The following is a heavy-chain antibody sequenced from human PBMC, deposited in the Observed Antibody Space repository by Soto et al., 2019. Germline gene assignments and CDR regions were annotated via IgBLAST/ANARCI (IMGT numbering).Heavy chain of an antibody. D-gene: IGHD2-15*01. CDR3: ASRPPTPRGGYCSGGSCRYGMDV. Sequence: QVQLVQSGAEVKKPGSSVKVSCKASGGTFSSYAISWVRQAPGQGLEWMGGIIPIFGTANYAQKFQGRVTITADKSTSTAYMELSSLRSEDTAVYYCASRPPTPRGGYCSGGSCRYGMDVWGQGTTVTVSS. J-gene: IGHJ6*02. CDR1: GGTFSSYA. V-gene: IGHV1-69*06. CDR2: IIPIFGTA.